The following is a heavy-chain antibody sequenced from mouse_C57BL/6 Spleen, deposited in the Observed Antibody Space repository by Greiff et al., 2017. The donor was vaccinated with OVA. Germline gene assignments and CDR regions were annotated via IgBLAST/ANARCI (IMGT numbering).Heavy chain of an antibody. Sequence: EVQLQQSGPGLVKPSQSLSLTCSVTGYSIPSGYYWNWIRQFPGNKLEWMGYISYDGSNNYNPSLKNRISITRDTSKNQFFLKLNSVTTEDTATYYCARGYDYDGRDWGQGTLVTVSA. J-gene: IGHJ3*01. D-gene: IGHD2-4*01. V-gene: IGHV3-6*01. CDR3: ARGYDYDGRD. CDR1: GYSIPSGYY. CDR2: ISYDGSN.